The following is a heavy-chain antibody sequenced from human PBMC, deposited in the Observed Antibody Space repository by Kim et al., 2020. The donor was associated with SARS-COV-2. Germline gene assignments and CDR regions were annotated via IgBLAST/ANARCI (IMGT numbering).Heavy chain of an antibody. CDR3: ARDKASELDY. CDR1: GGSISSYY. J-gene: IGHJ4*02. CDR2: IYYSGST. Sequence: SETLSLTCTVSGGSISSYYWSWIRQPPGKGLEWIGYIYYSGSTNYNPSLKSRVTISVDTSKNQFSLKLSSVTAADTAVYYCARDKASELDYWGQGTLVTV. V-gene: IGHV4-59*01.